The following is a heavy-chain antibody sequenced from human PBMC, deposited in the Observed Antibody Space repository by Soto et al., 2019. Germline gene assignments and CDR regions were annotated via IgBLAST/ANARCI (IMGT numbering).Heavy chain of an antibody. Sequence: PSGTLSLTRALSWVPINKKNLWGGTWVRQPPGKGLEWVGEIHGSGSTNYNPSLESRVTVSVDQSKSQFSLKLRSVTAADTAVYYCAARTGPLIWGHGTRVTVSS. V-gene: IGHV4-4*02. J-gene: IGHJ4*01. D-gene: IGHD2-8*01. CDR2: IHGSGST. CDR1: WVPINKKNL. CDR3: AARTGPLI.